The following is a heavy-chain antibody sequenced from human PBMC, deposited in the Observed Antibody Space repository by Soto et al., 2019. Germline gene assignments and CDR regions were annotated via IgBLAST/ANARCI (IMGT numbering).Heavy chain of an antibody. D-gene: IGHD5-18*01. J-gene: IGHJ5*01. CDR3: AGVPGRGYNSGSTFDS. Sequence: EVQLVESGGGLVQPGGSLRLSCAASGFTLSSYWMSWVRQAPGKGLEWVANIKQDGSEKYYVDSVKGRFTNARDNAENSLYLQMHSLTAEDTALHYCAGVPGRGYNSGSTFDSWGQGNLVTVSS. CDR2: IKQDGSEK. CDR1: GFTLSSYW. V-gene: IGHV3-7*05.